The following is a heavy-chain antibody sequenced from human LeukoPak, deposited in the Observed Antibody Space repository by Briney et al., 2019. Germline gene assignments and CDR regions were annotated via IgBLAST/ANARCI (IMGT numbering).Heavy chain of an antibody. J-gene: IGHJ4*02. D-gene: IGHD5-12*01. CDR1: GGSISSYY. CDR2: IYYGGST. Sequence: SETLSLTCTVSGGSISSYYWSWIRQPPGKGLEWIGYIYYGGSTNNNPSLKSRVTISVDTSKNQFSLKLSSVTAADTAVYYCARQSGYDLDYFDYWGQGTLVTVSS. V-gene: IGHV4-59*01. CDR3: ARQSGYDLDYFDY.